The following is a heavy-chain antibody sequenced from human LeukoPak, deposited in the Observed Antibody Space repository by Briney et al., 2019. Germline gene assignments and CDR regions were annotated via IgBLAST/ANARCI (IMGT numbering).Heavy chain of an antibody. CDR2: ISGNGGGT. Sequence: PGGSLRLSCAASGFTFSSYAMSWVRQAPGQGLEWVSAISGNGGGTYYADSVKGRFTVSRDNSKNTLYLQMSSLRAEDSAVYYCAKRPVSSGWYFQHWGQGTLVTVSS. CDR3: AKRPVSSGWYFQH. J-gene: IGHJ1*01. V-gene: IGHV3-23*01. CDR1: GFTFSSYA. D-gene: IGHD6-19*01.